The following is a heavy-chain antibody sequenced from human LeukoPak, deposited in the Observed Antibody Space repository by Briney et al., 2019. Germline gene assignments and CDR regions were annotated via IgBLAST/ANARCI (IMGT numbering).Heavy chain of an antibody. J-gene: IGHJ4*02. V-gene: IGHV4-34*01. Sequence: SETLSLTCAVYGGSFSGYYWSWIRQPPGKGLEWIGEINHSGSTNYNPSLKSRVTISVDTSKNQFSLKLSSVTAAGTAVHYCARMRYSSGWIDYWGQGTLVTVSS. D-gene: IGHD6-19*01. CDR1: GGSFSGYY. CDR2: INHSGST. CDR3: ARMRYSSGWIDY.